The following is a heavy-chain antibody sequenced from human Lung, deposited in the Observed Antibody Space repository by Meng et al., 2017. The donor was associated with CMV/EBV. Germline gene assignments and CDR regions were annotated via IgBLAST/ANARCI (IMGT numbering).Heavy chain of an antibody. Sequence: SGPGLLKPWQPLPLTCALSRDPVASSSAAWNWTRQPPSRGLEWLGRTYYRSKLYNDYALSVKIRITINPDTSKNQFSLQLNSVTPEDTAVYYCARGGMGLDYWGQGTLVTVSS. J-gene: IGHJ4*02. V-gene: IGHV6-1*02. D-gene: IGHD3-16*01. CDR1: RDPVASSSAA. CDR3: ARGGMGLDY. CDR2: TYYRSKLYN.